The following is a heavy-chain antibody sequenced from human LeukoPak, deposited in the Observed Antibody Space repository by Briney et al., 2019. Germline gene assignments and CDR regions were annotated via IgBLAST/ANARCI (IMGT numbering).Heavy chain of an antibody. V-gene: IGHV1-18*01. D-gene: IGHD3-10*01. Sequence: ASVKVSCKASGYTFTSYGISWVRQAPGQGLEWMGWISAYNGNTNYAQELQGRVTMTTDTSTSTAYMELRSLRSDDTAVYYCARSDYGSGSYRMLRWAFDWFDPWGQGTLVTVSS. J-gene: IGHJ5*02. CDR2: ISAYNGNT. CDR3: ARSDYGSGSYRMLRWAFDWFDP. CDR1: GYTFTSYG.